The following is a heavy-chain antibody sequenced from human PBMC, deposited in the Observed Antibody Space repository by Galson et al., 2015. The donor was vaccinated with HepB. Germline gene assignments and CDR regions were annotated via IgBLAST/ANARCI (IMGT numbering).Heavy chain of an antibody. CDR2: IYYSGST. V-gene: IGHV4-61*01. Sequence: LSLTCTVSGGSVSSGSYYWSWIRQPPGKGLEWIGYIYYSGSTNYNPSLKSRVTISVDTSKNQFSLKLSSVTAADTAVYYCARDFRQLGMGGYYYYGMDVWGQGTTVTVSS. CDR1: GGSVSSGSYY. CDR3: ARDFRQLGMGGYYYYGMDV. D-gene: IGHD7-27*01. J-gene: IGHJ6*02.